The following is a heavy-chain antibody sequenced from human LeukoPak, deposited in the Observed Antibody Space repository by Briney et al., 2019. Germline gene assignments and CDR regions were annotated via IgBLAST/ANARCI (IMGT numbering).Heavy chain of an antibody. CDR2: ISYDGSNK. CDR1: GFTFSSYG. Sequence: GGSLRLSCAASGFTFSSYGMHWVRQVPGKGLEWVAVISYDGSNKYYADSVKGRFTISRDNSKYTLYLQMNSLRAEDTAVYYCAKSNGSGWYEEKIFDYYYYHRMDVWGQGTTVTVSS. J-gene: IGHJ6*02. V-gene: IGHV3-30*18. CDR3: AKSNGSGWYEEKIFDYYYYHRMDV. D-gene: IGHD6-19*01.